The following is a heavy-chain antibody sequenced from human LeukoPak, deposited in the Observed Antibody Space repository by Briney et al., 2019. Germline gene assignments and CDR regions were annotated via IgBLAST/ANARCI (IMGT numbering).Heavy chain of an antibody. D-gene: IGHD5-18*01. CDR2: IWYDGSKK. J-gene: IGHJ5*02. V-gene: IGHV3-33*06. Sequence: GGSLRLSCAASGFTFSSHGMHWVRQAPGKGPEWVAPIWYDGSKKNYADSVKGRFTISRDDSKSTLYLQINSLRAEDTAVYYCAKDLSYGSNWFDPWGQGTLVTVSS. CDR1: GFTFSSHG. CDR3: AKDLSYGSNWFDP.